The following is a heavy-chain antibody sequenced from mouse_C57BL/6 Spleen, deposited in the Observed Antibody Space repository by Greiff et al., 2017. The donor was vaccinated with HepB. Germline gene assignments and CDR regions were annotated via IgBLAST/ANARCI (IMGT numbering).Heavy chain of an antibody. D-gene: IGHD1-1*01. CDR1: GYTFTSYW. CDR2: IDPSDSYT. CDR3: ARVSTTVEDY. Sequence: QVQLQQPGAELVKPGASVKLSCKASGYTFTSYWMQWVKQRPGQGLEWIGEIDPSDSYTNYNQKFKGKATLTVDTSSSTAYMQLSSLTSEDSAVYYCARVSTTVEDYWGQGTTLTVSS. V-gene: IGHV1-50*01. J-gene: IGHJ2*01.